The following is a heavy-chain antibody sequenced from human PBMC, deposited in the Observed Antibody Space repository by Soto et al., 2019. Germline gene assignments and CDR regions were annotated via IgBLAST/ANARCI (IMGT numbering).Heavy chain of an antibody. J-gene: IGHJ4*02. CDR2: IRNKANSYST. Sequence: EVQLVESGGGLVQPGGSLRLSCAASGFTSSDHYVDWVRQAPGKGLEWVARIRNKANSYSTEYAASAKGRFTISRDDSKNLGYLQMSSLKTEDTAVYYCARMRFWSYDLKYFDYWGQGTLVTDSS. D-gene: IGHD5-12*01. CDR1: GFTSSDHY. V-gene: IGHV3-72*01. CDR3: ARMRFWSYDLKYFDY.